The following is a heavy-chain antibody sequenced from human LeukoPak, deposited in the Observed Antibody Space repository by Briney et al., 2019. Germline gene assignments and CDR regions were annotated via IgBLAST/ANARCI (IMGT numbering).Heavy chain of an antibody. Sequence: GGSLRLSCAASGFTFSGYAMNWVRQAPGKGLECVSHIYSSDATYADSVKGRFTISRDNAKNSLYLQMNSLRDEDTAVYYCARDLHYAFDIWGQGTMVTVSS. CDR3: ARDLHYAFDI. CDR2: IYSSDAT. J-gene: IGHJ3*02. CDR1: GFTFSGYA. D-gene: IGHD3-10*01. V-gene: IGHV3-48*02.